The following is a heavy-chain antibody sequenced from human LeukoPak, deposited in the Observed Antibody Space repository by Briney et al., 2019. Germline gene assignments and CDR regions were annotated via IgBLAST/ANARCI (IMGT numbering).Heavy chain of an antibody. J-gene: IGHJ4*02. CDR2: ISAYNGNT. CDR1: GYTFTSYG. V-gene: IGHV1-18*01. D-gene: IGHD2-2*01. CDR3: ARDGGYCSSTSCHPFDY. Sequence: GASVKVSCKASGYTFTSYGISWVRQAPGQGLEWMGWISAYNGNTNYAQKLQGRVTMTTDTSTSTAYMELRSLRSDDTAVYYCARDGGYCSSTSCHPFDYWGQGTLVTVSS.